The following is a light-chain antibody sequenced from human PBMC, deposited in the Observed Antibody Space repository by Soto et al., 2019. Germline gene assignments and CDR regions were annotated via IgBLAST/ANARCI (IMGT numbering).Light chain of an antibody. CDR2: DAS. Sequence: EIVLTQSPATLSLSPGERATLSCRASQSISSYLAWYQQRPGQAPRLLIYDASNRAPGIPARFSGSGSGTDFTLTISSLEPEDFAVYYCQQRSNWPSWTFGQGTKVDIK. CDR1: QSISSY. J-gene: IGKJ1*01. CDR3: QQRSNWPSWT. V-gene: IGKV3-11*01.